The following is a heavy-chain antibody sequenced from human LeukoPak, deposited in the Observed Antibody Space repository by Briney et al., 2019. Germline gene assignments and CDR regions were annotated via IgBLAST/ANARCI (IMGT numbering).Heavy chain of an antibody. J-gene: IGHJ4*02. CDR3: ARGEIFGVVIRRLDY. D-gene: IGHD3-3*01. V-gene: IGHV1-69*13. Sequence: SVKVSCKASGYTFTGYYMHWVRQAPGQGLEWMGGIIPLFGTTNFAQKFQGRVTITADESTSTVYMELSSLRSDDTAVYYCARGEIFGVVIRRLDYWGQGTLVTASS. CDR1: GYTFTGYY. CDR2: IIPLFGTT.